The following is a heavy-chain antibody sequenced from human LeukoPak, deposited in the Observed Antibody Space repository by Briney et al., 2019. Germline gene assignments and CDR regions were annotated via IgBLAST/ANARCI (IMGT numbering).Heavy chain of an antibody. Sequence: ASVKVSCKASGYTFTSYYMHWVRQAPGQGLEWMGIINPSGGSTSYAQKFQGRVTMTRDMSTSTVYMELSSLRSEDTAVYYCARDRVLAAAGGGYYFDYWGQGTLVTVSS. D-gene: IGHD6-13*01. CDR3: ARDRVLAAAGGGYYFDY. CDR1: GYTFTSYY. J-gene: IGHJ4*02. V-gene: IGHV1-46*01. CDR2: INPSGGST.